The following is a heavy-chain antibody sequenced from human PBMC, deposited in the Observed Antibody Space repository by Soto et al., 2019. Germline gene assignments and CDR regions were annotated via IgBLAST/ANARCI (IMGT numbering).Heavy chain of an antibody. J-gene: IGHJ6*02. Sequence: EVQLVESGGGLVQPGRSLRLSCAASGFTFDDYAMHWVRQAPGKGLEWVSGISWNSGTIGYADSVKGRFTISRDNAKNSLYLQMNSLRAEDTALYYCAKDMSGSYDYCYYGMDVWGQGTTVTVSS. CDR3: AKDMSGSYDYCYYGMDV. CDR2: ISWNSGTI. V-gene: IGHV3-9*01. D-gene: IGHD1-26*01. CDR1: GFTFDDYA.